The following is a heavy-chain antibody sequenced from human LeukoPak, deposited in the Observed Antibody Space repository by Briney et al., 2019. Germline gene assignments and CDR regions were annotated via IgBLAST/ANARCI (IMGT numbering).Heavy chain of an antibody. CDR3: ARERWHCRVNCYSVYYYALDV. CDR1: GYTFTSYG. CDR2: INPGNGDT. D-gene: IGHD2-15*01. Sequence: ASVKVSCKASGYTFTSYGISWVRQAPGQRLEWLGWINPGNGDTKYSQNFQGRVTVTSDTSAATAYVELNSLTSEDTAVYYCARERWHCRVNCYSVYYYALDVWGQGTTVTVSS. J-gene: IGHJ6*02. V-gene: IGHV1-3*01.